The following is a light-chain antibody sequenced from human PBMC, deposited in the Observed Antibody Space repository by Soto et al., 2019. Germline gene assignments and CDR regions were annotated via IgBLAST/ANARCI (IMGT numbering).Light chain of an antibody. CDR1: QSVSSY. V-gene: IGKV3-11*01. CDR3: QKYNSAPFT. J-gene: IGKJ3*01. Sequence: EIVLTQSPATLSLSPGERATLSCRASQSVSSYLAWYQQKPGQAPRLLIYDASNRATGIPARFSGSGSGTDFTLTISSLEPEDFATYYCQKYNSAPFTFGPGTKVHIK. CDR2: DAS.